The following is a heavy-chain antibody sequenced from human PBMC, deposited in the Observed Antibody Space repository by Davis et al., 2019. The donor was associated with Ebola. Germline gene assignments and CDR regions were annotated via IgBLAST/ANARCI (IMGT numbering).Heavy chain of an antibody. D-gene: IGHD3-22*01. CDR3: ARVHQVAHYDSSGYYLTAEYFQH. CDR1: GYSFTSYG. V-gene: IGHV1-8*01. CDR2: MNPNSGNT. J-gene: IGHJ1*01. Sequence: AASVKVSCKASGYSFTSYGINGVRQATGQGLEWMGGMNPNSGNTGYAQKFQGRVTMTRNTSISTAYMELSSLRSEDTAVYYCARVHQVAHYDSSGYYLTAEYFQHWGQGTLVTVSS.